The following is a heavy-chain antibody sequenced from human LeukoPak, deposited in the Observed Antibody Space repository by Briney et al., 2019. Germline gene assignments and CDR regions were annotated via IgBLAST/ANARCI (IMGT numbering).Heavy chain of an antibody. CDR1: GGSISSYC. D-gene: IGHD6-13*01. CDR2: IYYSGST. CDR3: AREGSVAAGTWPSLVDY. V-gene: IGHV4-59*01. J-gene: IGHJ4*02. Sequence: SETLSLTCTVSGGSISSYCWSWIRQPPGKGLEWIGYIYYSGSTNYNPSLKSRVTISVDTSKNQFSLKLSSVTAADTAVYYCAREGSVAAGTWPSLVDYWGQGTLVTVSS.